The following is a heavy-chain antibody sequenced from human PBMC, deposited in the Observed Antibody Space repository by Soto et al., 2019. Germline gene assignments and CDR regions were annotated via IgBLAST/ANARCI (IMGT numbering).Heavy chain of an antibody. V-gene: IGHV3-13*01. D-gene: IGHD3-16*01. Sequence: EVQLVESGGDLVQPGGSLRLSCGASGFTFSSYDFHWVRQATGKGLEWVSGIGTAGDTYYAGSVKGRFIMSRENAKNSWYLQMDSLRSGDTAVYYCTRGADGFDYWGQGTLVTVSS. CDR3: TRGADGFDY. CDR2: IGTAGDT. J-gene: IGHJ4*02. CDR1: GFTFSSYD.